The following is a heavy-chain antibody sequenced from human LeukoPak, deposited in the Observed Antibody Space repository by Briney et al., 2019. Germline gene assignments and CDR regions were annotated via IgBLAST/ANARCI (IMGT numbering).Heavy chain of an antibody. CDR3: AKDPYYYDTSGYNGDY. Sequence: GGSLRLSCAASGFTFSNYAMSWVRQAPGKGLEWVSSISGSGGSTYYADSVKGRFTISRDNSKNTLFLQMNSLRAEDTAVYYCAKDPYYYDTSGYNGDYWGQGTLVTASS. D-gene: IGHD3-22*01. V-gene: IGHV3-23*01. J-gene: IGHJ4*02. CDR2: ISGSGGST. CDR1: GFTFSNYA.